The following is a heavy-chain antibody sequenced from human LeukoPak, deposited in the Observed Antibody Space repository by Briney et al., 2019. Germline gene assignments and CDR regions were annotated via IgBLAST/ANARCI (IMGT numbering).Heavy chain of an antibody. CDR2: IYSGGST. V-gene: IGHV3-53*01. Sequence: PGGSLRLSCAASGFTVSSNYMSWVRQAPGKGLEWVSVIYSGGSTYYADSVEGRFTISRDNSKNTLYLQMNSLRAEDTAVYFCAREIIGGASFLDYWGQGTLVTVSS. D-gene: IGHD1-26*01. J-gene: IGHJ4*02. CDR1: GFTVSSNY. CDR3: AREIIGGASFLDY.